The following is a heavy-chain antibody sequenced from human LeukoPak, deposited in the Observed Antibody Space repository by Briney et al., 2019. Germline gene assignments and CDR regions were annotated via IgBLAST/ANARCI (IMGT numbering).Heavy chain of an antibody. CDR1: GFTFSSYS. D-gene: IGHD3-22*01. CDR3: AREAYDSRTRMGYCDY. CDR2: ISSSSSYI. Sequence: PGGSLRLSCAASGFTFSSYSMNWVRQAPGKGLEWVSSISSSSSYIYYADSVKGRFTISRDNAKNSLYLQMNSLRAEDTAVYYCAREAYDSRTRMGYCDYWGQGTLVTVSS. V-gene: IGHV3-21*01. J-gene: IGHJ4*02.